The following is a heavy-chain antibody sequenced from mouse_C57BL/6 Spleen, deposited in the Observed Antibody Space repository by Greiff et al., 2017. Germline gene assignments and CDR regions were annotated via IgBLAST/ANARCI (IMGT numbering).Heavy chain of an antibody. J-gene: IGHJ4*01. D-gene: IGHD4-1*01. Sequence: QVQLQQSGAKLVRPGASVKLSCKASGYTFTDYYINWVKQRPGQGLEWIARIYPGSGNTYYNEKFKGKATLTAEKSSSTAYMQLSSLTSEDSAVYFCARSLTGYAMDYWGQGTSVTVSS. CDR3: ARSLTGYAMDY. CDR2: IYPGSGNT. CDR1: GYTFTDYY. V-gene: IGHV1-76*01.